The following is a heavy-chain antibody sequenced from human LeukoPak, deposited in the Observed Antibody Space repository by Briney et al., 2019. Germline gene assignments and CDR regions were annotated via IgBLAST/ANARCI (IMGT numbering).Heavy chain of an antibody. V-gene: IGHV1-2*02. CDR3: ARQRSRGGFDP. CDR2: INPNSGGT. CDR1: GYTFNSYG. J-gene: IGHJ5*02. Sequence: EASVKVSCKASGYTFNSYGISWVRQAPGQGLEWMGWINPNSGGTNYAQKFQGRVTMTRDTSISTAYMELSRLRSDDTAVYYCARQRSRGGFDPWGQGTLVTVSS.